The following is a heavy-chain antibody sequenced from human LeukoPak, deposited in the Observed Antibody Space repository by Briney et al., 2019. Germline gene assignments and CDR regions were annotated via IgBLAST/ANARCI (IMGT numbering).Heavy chain of an antibody. CDR1: GGSISSSSYY. D-gene: IGHD6-13*01. CDR3: ARASGNSWRFDY. V-gene: IGHV4-39*07. CDR2: IYYSGST. Sequence: SETLSLTCTVSGGSISSSSYYWGWIRQPPGKGLEWIGSIYYSGSTYYNPSLKSRVTISLDTSKNQLSLKLSSVTATDTAVYYCARASGNSWRFDYWGQGTLVTVSS. J-gene: IGHJ4*02.